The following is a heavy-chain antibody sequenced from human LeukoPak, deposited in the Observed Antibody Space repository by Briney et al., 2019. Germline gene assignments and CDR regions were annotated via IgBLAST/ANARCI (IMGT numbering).Heavy chain of an antibody. CDR1: GFTFSSYA. V-gene: IGHV3-53*01. CDR2: IYSGGST. Sequence: PGGSLRLSCAASGFTFSSYAMHWVRQAPGKGLEWVSVIYSGGSTYYADSVKGRFTISRDNSKNTLYLQMNSLRAEDTAVYYCAREDYWGQGTLVTVSS. J-gene: IGHJ4*02. CDR3: AREDY.